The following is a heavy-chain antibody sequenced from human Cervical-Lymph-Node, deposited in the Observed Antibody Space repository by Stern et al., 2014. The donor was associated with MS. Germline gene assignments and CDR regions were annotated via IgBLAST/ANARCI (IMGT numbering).Heavy chain of an antibody. CDR1: GVTFTSSA. CDR3: AKEGSGSSPPAFDI. CDR2: IIPILGPA. J-gene: IGHJ3*02. D-gene: IGHD1-26*01. V-gene: IGHV1-69*01. Sequence: VQLVQSGAEVLEPWSSVKVSCKASGVTFTSSAFGWVRQAPGKGLEWMGGIIPILGPANYAPRFQGRVTITADESTSTLYLELRSLRPDDMAVYYCAKEGSGSSPPAFDIWGQGTMVTVSS.